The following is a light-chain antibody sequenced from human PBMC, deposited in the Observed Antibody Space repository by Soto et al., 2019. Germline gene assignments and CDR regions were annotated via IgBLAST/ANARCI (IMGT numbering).Light chain of an antibody. V-gene: IGKV3-15*01. CDR2: GAS. J-gene: IGKJ1*01. CDR1: QSVASS. Sequence: EIVMTQSPATLSVSPVERATLSCRASQSVASSLAWYQQKPGQAPRLLIYGASTRATGISGRFSGSGSGTEFTLSINSLQSEDFAVYYCQQYNSWPPDGTFGQGTKVDI. CDR3: QQYNSWPPDGT.